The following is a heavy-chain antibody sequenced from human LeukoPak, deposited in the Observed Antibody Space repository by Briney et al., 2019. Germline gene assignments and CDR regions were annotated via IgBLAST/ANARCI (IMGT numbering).Heavy chain of an antibody. CDR1: GFTFSSYA. Sequence: GGSLRLSCAASGFTFSSYAMSWVRQAPGKGLEWVSAISGSGGSTYYADSVKGRFTISRDNSKNTLYLQMNSLRAEDTAVYYCATNTIFGVAYFDYRGQGTLVTVSS. V-gene: IGHV3-23*01. D-gene: IGHD3-3*01. CDR3: ATNTIFGVAYFDY. CDR2: ISGSGGST. J-gene: IGHJ4*02.